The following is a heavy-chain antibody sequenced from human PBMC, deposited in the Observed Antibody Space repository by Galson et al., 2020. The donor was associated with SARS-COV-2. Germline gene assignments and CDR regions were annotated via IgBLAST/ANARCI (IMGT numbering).Heavy chain of an antibody. Sequence: SETLSLTCTVSGDSITSGGSYWSWIRQHPGKGLEWIGYIFYSGFTYYNPSLRSRVTMLLDTSKNQFSLKLNSVTAADTAVYYCASGLGGDYWGQGTLVTVSS. D-gene: IGHD1-26*01. J-gene: IGHJ4*02. CDR3: ASGLGGDY. CDR1: GDSITSGGSY. V-gene: IGHV4-31*03. CDR2: IFYSGFT.